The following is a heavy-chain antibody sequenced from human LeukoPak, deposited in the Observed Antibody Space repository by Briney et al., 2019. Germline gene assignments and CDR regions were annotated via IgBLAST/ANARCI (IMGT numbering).Heavy chain of an antibody. CDR2: INHSGST. J-gene: IGHJ4*02. CDR1: GGSFSGYY. V-gene: IGHV4-34*01. CDR3: AREASGSYYGSGVIQNFDY. Sequence: SETLSLTCAVYGGSFSGYYWSWIRQPPGKGLEWIGEINHSGSTNYNPSLKSRVTISVDTSKNQFSLKLSSVTAADTAVYYCAREASGSYYGSGVIQNFDYWGQGTLVTVSS. D-gene: IGHD3-10*01.